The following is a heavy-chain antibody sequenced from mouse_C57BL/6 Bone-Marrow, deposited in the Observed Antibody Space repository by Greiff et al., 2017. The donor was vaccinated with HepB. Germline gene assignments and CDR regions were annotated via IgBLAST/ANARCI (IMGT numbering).Heavy chain of an antibody. CDR2: IYPRSGNT. V-gene: IGHV1-81*01. J-gene: IGHJ4*01. Sequence: QVQLQQSGAELARPGASVKLSCKASGYTFTSYGISWVKQRTGQGLEWIGEIYPRSGNTYYNEKFKGKATLTADKSSSTAYMELRSLTSEDSAVYFCARSGTAQATWYAMDYWGQGTSVTVSS. CDR3: ARSGTAQATWYAMDY. D-gene: IGHD3-2*02. CDR1: GYTFTSYG.